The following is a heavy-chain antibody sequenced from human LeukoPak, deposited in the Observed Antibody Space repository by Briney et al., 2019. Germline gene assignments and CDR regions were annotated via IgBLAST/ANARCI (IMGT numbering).Heavy chain of an antibody. V-gene: IGHV1-3*01. D-gene: IGHD3-9*01. J-gene: IGHJ6*02. Sequence: ASVKVSCKASGYTFTSYAMHWVRQAPGQRLEWMGWINAGNGNTKYSQKFQGRVTITRDTSASAAYMEMSSLRSEDTAVFYCARDSDLRMVLTYYGMDVWGQGTAVTVSS. CDR1: GYTFTSYA. CDR3: ARDSDLRMVLTYYGMDV. CDR2: INAGNGNT.